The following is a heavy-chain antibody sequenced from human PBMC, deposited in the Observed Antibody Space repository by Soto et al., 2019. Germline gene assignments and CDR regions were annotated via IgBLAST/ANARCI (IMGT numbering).Heavy chain of an antibody. V-gene: IGHV3-30*18. Sequence: IRLSCAASGFTFSSYGMHWVRQAPGKGLEWVAVISYDGSNKYYADSVKGRFTISRDNSKNTLYLQMNSLRAEDTAVYYCAKKASYGYVGYWGQGTLVTVSS. CDR1: GFTFSSYG. CDR2: ISYDGSNK. CDR3: AKKASYGYVGY. D-gene: IGHD5-18*01. J-gene: IGHJ4*02.